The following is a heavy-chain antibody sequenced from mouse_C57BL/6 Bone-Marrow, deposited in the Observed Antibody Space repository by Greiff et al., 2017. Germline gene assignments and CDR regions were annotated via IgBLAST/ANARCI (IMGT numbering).Heavy chain of an antibody. Sequence: VQLQQPGAELVRPGSSVKLSCKASGYTFTSYWMHWVKQRPIQGLEWIGNIDPSDSETHYNQKFKDKATLTVDKSSSTAYMQLSSLTSEDSAVYYCAYYGSSPYFDVWGTGTTVTVSS. D-gene: IGHD1-1*01. V-gene: IGHV1-52*01. CDR3: AYYGSSPYFDV. J-gene: IGHJ1*03. CDR1: GYTFTSYW. CDR2: IDPSDSET.